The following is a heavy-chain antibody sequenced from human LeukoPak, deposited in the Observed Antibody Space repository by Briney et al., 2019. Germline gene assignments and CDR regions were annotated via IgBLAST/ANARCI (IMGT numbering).Heavy chain of an antibody. D-gene: IGHD6-13*01. CDR3: ARVGEYSNNWTVFDI. CDR2: INSDGSST. Sequence: GGSLRLSCAASGFTFSSYWMHWVRQAPGKGLVWVSRINSDGSSTTYADSVKGRFTISRDNAKNTLYLQMNSLRAEDTAVCYCARVGEYSNNWTVFDIWGQGTMVTVSS. J-gene: IGHJ3*02. CDR1: GFTFSSYW. V-gene: IGHV3-74*01.